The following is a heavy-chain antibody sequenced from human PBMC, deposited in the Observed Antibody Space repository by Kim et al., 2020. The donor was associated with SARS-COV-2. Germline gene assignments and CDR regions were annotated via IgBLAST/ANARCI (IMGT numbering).Heavy chain of an antibody. CDR2: ISYDAINT. CDR1: GFTFSSYG. D-gene: IGHD3-10*01. J-gene: IGHJ4*02. Sequence: GGSLRLSCAASGFTFSSYGMHWVRQAPGKGLEWVAVISYDAINTHYADSVKGRFTISRDNSKNTLYLQMNSLRAEDTAVYYCARDWSPMYHASGSYLDYWGQGTPVTVSS. V-gene: IGHV3-33*05. CDR3: ARDWSPMYHASGSYLDY.